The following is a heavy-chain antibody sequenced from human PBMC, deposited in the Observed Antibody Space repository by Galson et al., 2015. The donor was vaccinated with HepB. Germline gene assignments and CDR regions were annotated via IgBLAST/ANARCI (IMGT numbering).Heavy chain of an antibody. Sequence: SLRLSCAASGFTFSSYSMNWVRQAPGKGLEWVSSISSSSNYIYYADSVNGRFTISRDNAKNSLYLQMNSLRAEDTAVYYCARDPSGYSPATTIDYWGRGTLVTVSS. D-gene: IGHD2-15*01. CDR1: GFTFSSYS. V-gene: IGHV3-21*01. J-gene: IGHJ4*02. CDR3: ARDPSGYSPATTIDY. CDR2: ISSSSNYI.